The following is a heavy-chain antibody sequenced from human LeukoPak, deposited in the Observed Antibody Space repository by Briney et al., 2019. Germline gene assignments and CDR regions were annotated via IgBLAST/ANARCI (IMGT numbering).Heavy chain of an antibody. D-gene: IGHD6-19*01. J-gene: IGHJ4*02. CDR3: AGFLGKAVIGSPYYSDY. CDR1: GGSFSGYY. CDR2: INHSGNT. V-gene: IGHV4-34*01. Sequence: SETLSLTCAVYGGSFSGYYWSWIRQPPGKGLEWIGEINHSGNTNSIPSLKSRVTMSVDTSKNQFSLKLSSVTAADTAVYYCAGFLGKAVIGSPYYSDYWGQGILVPVSS.